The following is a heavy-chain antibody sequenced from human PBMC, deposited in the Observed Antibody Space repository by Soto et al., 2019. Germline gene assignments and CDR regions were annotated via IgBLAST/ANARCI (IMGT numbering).Heavy chain of an antibody. CDR1: GGSISSGYYY. CDR2: IYYSGNT. Sequence: SETLSLTCSVSGGSISSGYYYWSWIRQPPGKGLEWIGNIYYSGNTYYNPSLKSRLIISIDTSKNQFSLKVGSVTAADTAVYYCARDQYCGGDCYSLYYYGMDVWGQGTTVTVSS. CDR3: ARDQYCGGDCYSLYYYGMDV. V-gene: IGHV4-30-4*01. D-gene: IGHD2-21*02. J-gene: IGHJ6*02.